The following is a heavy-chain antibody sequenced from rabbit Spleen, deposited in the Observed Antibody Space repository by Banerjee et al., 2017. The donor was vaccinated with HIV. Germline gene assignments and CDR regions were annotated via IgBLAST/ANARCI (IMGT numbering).Heavy chain of an antibody. D-gene: IGHD4-1*01. CDR3: ARAIVPWLGLTRLDL. CDR2: IYAARGTT. Sequence: QEQLEESGGDLVKPEGSLTLTCTASGFSFSSSYWICWVRQAPGKGLEWIGIIYAARGTTDYASWVNGRFTISSDNAQSTVDLKMTSLTAADTATYFCARAIVPWLGLTRLDLWGPGTLVTVS. CDR1: GFSFSSSYW. V-gene: IGHV1S45*01. J-gene: IGHJ3*01.